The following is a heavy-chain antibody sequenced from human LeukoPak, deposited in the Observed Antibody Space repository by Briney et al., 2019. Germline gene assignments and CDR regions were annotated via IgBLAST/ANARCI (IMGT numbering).Heavy chain of an antibody. CDR2: ISGSGAI. J-gene: IGHJ4*02. CDR3: ARDQKMATIDY. CDR1: GGSIHSY. V-gene: IGHV4-4*07. D-gene: IGHD5-24*01. Sequence: SETLSLTCTVSGGSIHSYWSWIRQPAGKGLEWIGRISGSGAITYNPALQSRLTISIDTSKNQFSLKLMSVTAADTAVYYCARDQKMATIDYWGQGTPVTISS.